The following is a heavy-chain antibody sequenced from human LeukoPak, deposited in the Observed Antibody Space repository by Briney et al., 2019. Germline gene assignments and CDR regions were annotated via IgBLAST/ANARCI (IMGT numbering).Heavy chain of an antibody. V-gene: IGHV3-64*01. J-gene: IGHJ4*02. D-gene: IGHD2-8*01. Sequence: GGSLRLSCAASGFTFSSYPMHWVRQAPGKGLEYVSGISYNGGSTYYANSVKGRFTISRDNSKNTLYLQMSSLRAEDMAVYYCGRGRYCTNGVCQYFDYWGQGTLVTVSS. CDR3: GRGRYCTNGVCQYFDY. CDR1: GFTFSSYP. CDR2: ISYNGGST.